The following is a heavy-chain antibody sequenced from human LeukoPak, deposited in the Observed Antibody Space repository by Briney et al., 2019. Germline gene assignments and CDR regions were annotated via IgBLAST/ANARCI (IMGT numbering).Heavy chain of an antibody. Sequence: SGGSLRLSCAASGFTFSTYWMDRVRQGPGKGLVWVSHINSDGSSTDYADSVKGRFTISRDNAENTLYLQMNSLRAEDAAVYYCVRQHGYWGQGTLVTVPS. V-gene: IGHV3-74*01. CDR2: INSDGSST. CDR3: VRQHGY. CDR1: GFTFSTYW. J-gene: IGHJ4*02.